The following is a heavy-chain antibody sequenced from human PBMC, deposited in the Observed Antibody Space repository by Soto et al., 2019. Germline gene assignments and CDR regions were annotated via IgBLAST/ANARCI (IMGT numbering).Heavy chain of an antibody. J-gene: IGHJ4*02. CDR2: INHSGST. CDR3: ARKMVRGVIPFDY. Sequence: LSLTCAVYGGSFSGYYWSWIRQPPGKGLEWIGEINHSGSTNYNPSLKSRVTISVDTSKNQFSLKLSSVTAADTAVYYCARKMVRGVIPFDYWRQGTLGTVSS. CDR1: GGSFSGYY. D-gene: IGHD3-10*01. V-gene: IGHV4-34*01.